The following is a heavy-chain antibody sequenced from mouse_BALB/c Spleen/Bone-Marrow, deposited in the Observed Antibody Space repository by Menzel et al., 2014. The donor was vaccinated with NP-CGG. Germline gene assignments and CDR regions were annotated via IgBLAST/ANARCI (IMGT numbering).Heavy chain of an antibody. CDR3: ARGELLQEWYCDV. D-gene: IGHD2-12*01. J-gene: IGHJ1*01. CDR2: INPYNGDT. V-gene: IGHV1-20*01. CDR1: GYLFTGYF. Sequence: EVQLQQSGPELVKPGASVKISCKASGYLFTGYFMNWVMQSHGKSLEWIGRINPYNGDTFYNQKFKGKATLTVDKSSSTAHMELRNLTSEDSAVYYCARGELLQEWYCDVWGAGTTVTVSS.